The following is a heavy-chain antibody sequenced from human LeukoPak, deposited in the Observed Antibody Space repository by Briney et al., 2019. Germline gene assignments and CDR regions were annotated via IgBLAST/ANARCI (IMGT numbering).Heavy chain of an antibody. CDR3: ARGGRGSAAVVAPRSFDI. Sequence: GGSLRLSCAASGFTFSSIHMVWVRQAPGKGLEWVSVTYTGGNSYYADSVKGRFIISRDISKNTLYLQMNSLRAEDSALYYCARGGRGSAAVVAPRSFDIWGQGTMVTVSS. J-gene: IGHJ3*02. CDR2: TYTGGNS. CDR1: GFTFSSIH. V-gene: IGHV3-53*01. D-gene: IGHD3-22*01.